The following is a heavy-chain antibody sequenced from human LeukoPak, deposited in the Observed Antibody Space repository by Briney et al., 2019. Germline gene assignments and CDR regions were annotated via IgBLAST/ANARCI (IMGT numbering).Heavy chain of an antibody. D-gene: IGHD2-8*02. V-gene: IGHV1-2*02. Sequence: VASVKVSCKASGYTFTGYYLHWVRPAPGQGLEWMGWINPNSGGTDYAQKFQGRVTTTRDTYISTVYMELSRLRSDDTAVYYCAREGYCTGGTCFDNWGQGTLVTVSS. J-gene: IGHJ4*02. CDR3: AREGYCTGGTCFDN. CDR2: INPNSGGT. CDR1: GYTFTGYY.